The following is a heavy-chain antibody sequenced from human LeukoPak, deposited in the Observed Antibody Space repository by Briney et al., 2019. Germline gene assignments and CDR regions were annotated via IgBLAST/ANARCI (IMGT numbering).Heavy chain of an antibody. V-gene: IGHV3-9*01. J-gene: IGHJ4*02. CDR1: GFTFDDYA. CDR3: AKDTKGALMVRGAPDY. CDR2: ISANSGMI. Sequence: PGGSLRLSCAASGFTFDDYAMHWVRQAPGKGLEWVSGISANSGMIAYVDSVKGRFTISRDNAKNSLFLQINSLRSEDTALYYCAKDTKGALMVRGAPDYWGQGTLVTVSS. D-gene: IGHD3-10*01.